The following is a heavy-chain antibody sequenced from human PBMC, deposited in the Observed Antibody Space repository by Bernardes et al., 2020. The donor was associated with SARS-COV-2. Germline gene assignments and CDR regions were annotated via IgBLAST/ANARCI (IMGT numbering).Heavy chain of an antibody. Sequence: PPITCSVSGGSISSTHYYWGWVRQPPGTALEWIGSLHYRGNTYLSPSLKSRVTMSVDTSKNQIFLRLTSVTAADTALYYCARLPLYDLDASDIWGQGTMVTVSS. V-gene: IGHV4-39*07. CDR3: ARLPLYDLDASDI. D-gene: IGHD3-3*01. CDR2: LHYRGNT. CDR1: GGSISSTHYY. J-gene: IGHJ3*02.